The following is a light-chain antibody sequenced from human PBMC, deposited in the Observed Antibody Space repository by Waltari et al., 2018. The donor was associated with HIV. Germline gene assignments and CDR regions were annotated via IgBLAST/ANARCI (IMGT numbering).Light chain of an antibody. V-gene: IGLV1-47*01. CDR1: SSNIGSNY. CDR2: RNS. CDR3: AAWDDSLSGPGV. Sequence: QSVLTQPPSASGTPGQRVTISCSGSSSNIGSNYVYWYQQLPGTAPKLLIYRNSRRPSGFPDRFSGSRSGTSASLAISGLRSEDEADYYCAAWDDSLSGPGVFGGGTKLTVL. J-gene: IGLJ3*02.